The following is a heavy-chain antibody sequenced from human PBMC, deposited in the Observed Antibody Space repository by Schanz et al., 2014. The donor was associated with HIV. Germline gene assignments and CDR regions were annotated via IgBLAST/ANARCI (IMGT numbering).Heavy chain of an antibody. CDR2: ISGSGNST. CDR1: GFTFSTSA. J-gene: IGHJ4*02. V-gene: IGHV3-23*01. D-gene: IGHD6-19*01. CDR3: AKTSYGWYFDY. Sequence: EVKLLESGGRLVQPGGSLRLSCAASGFTFSTSAMSWVRQAPGKGLEWVSSISGSGNSTYYADSVKGRFTISRDNSKNTLYFQMNSLRAEDTAIYYCAKTSYGWYFDYWGQGTLVTVSP.